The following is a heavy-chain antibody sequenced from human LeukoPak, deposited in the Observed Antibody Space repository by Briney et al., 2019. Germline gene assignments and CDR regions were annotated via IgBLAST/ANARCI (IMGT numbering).Heavy chain of an antibody. CDR3: AHTRTQLLWFTTNSKYNWFDP. V-gene: IGHV2-5*02. CDR2: IYWDDDK. CDR1: GFSLSTSGVG. J-gene: IGHJ5*02. Sequence: SGPTLVKPPQTLTLTCTFSGFSLSTSGVGVGWIRQPPGKALEWLALIYWDDDKRYSPSLKSRLTITKDTSKNQVVLTMTNMDPVDTATYYCAHTRTQLLWFTTNSKYNWFDPWGQGTLVTVSS. D-gene: IGHD3-10*01.